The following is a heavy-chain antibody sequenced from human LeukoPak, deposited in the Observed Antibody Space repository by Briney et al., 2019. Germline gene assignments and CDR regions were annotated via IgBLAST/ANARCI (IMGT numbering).Heavy chain of an antibody. CDR2: IWSDGSNR. CDR1: GFIFSHYG. D-gene: IGHD4-11*01. V-gene: IGHV3-33*01. CDR3: ARDAQRGFDYSNSLRY. Sequence: GGSLRLSCAASGFIFSHYGMHWVRQAPGKGLEWVAVIWSDGSNRFYAGSVKGRFTISRDNAQNTVFLQMNSLRAEDTAMYYCARDAQRGFDYSNSLRYWGHGTLVPVSS. J-gene: IGHJ4*01.